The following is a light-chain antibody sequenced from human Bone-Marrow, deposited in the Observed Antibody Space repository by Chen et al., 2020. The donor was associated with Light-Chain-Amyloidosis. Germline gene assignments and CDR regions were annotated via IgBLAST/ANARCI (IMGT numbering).Light chain of an antibody. Sequence: QSALTQPASVSGSPGQSITISCTGTSSDVGGYTYVSWYQQHPGKVPKLMIFDVTNRPSGVSNRFSGSKSGNTASLTISGLQADDEADYYCSSYTSSSTQVFGGGTKLTVL. J-gene: IGLJ2*01. CDR1: SSDVGGYTY. CDR3: SSYTSSSTQV. V-gene: IGLV2-14*03. CDR2: DVT.